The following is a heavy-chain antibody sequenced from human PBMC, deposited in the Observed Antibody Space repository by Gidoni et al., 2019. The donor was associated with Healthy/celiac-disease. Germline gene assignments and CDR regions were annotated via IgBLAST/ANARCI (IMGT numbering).Heavy chain of an antibody. V-gene: IGHV3-23*04. Sequence: EVQLVESGGGLVQPGGSLRLSCAASGFTFSSYAMSWVRQAPGKGLEWVSAISGSGGSTYYADAVKGRFTISRDNSKNTLYLQMNSLRAEDTAVYYCATLVVPAAIGDKHFDYWGQGTLVTVSS. CDR2: ISGSGGST. CDR1: GFTFSSYA. J-gene: IGHJ4*02. CDR3: ATLVVPAAIGDKHFDY. D-gene: IGHD2-2*02.